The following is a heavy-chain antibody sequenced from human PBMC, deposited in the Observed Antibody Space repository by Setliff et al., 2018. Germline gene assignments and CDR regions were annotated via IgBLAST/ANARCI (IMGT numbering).Heavy chain of an antibody. J-gene: IGHJ4*02. D-gene: IGHD3-10*01. CDR2: VSYDGNVK. CDR1: GFTFSRFS. V-gene: IGHV3-30*18. CDR3: AKLPIWFGELSRLVSY. Sequence: HPGGSLRLSCAASGFTFSRFSLHWVRQAPGKGLEWVAVVSYDGNVKYYADSVKGRFTISKDNARNTLSLQMNSLRAEDTAVYYCAKLPIWFGELSRLVSYWGQGTLVTVSS.